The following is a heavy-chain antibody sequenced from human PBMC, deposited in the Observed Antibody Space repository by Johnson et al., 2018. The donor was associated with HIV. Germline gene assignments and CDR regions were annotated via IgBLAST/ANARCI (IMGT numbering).Heavy chain of an antibody. D-gene: IGHD6-19*01. J-gene: IGHJ3*01. Sequence: QVQLVESGGGVVQPGRSLRLSCAASGLTFSSYGMHWVRQAPGKGLEWVAVISYDGSSKYYAESLKGRISISRDNSMNTLYLQMNSLRAEDTAVYYCATFGYTSGWIVTDDAFDVWGHGTLVTVSS. V-gene: IGHV3-30*19. CDR3: ATFGYTSGWIVTDDAFDV. CDR1: GLTFSSYG. CDR2: ISYDGSSK.